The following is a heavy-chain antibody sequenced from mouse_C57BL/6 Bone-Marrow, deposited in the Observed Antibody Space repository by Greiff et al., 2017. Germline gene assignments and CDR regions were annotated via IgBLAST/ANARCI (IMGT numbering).Heavy chain of an antibody. CDR1: GYTFTSYW. D-gene: IGHD2-3*01. Sequence: QVQLQQPGAELVKPGASVKLSCKASGYTFTSYWMQLVKQRPGQGLEWIGEIDPSDSYTNYNQKFKGKATLTVDTSSSTAYMQLSSLTSEDSAVYYCAREDGYYSAWFAYWGQGTLVTVSA. CDR3: AREDGYYSAWFAY. CDR2: IDPSDSYT. V-gene: IGHV1-50*01. J-gene: IGHJ3*01.